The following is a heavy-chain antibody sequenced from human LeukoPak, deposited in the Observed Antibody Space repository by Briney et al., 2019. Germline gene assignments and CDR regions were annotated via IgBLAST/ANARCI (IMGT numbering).Heavy chain of an antibody. CDR3: IAVAGTVEVY. CDR2: IYYSGST. Sequence: SETLSLTCTVSGGSISSSSYYWGWIRQPPGKGLEWIGSIYYSGSTCYNPSLKSRVTISVDTSKNQFSLKLSSVTAADTAVYYCIAVAGTVEVYWGQGTLVTVSS. CDR1: GGSISSSSYY. J-gene: IGHJ4*02. D-gene: IGHD6-19*01. V-gene: IGHV4-39*07.